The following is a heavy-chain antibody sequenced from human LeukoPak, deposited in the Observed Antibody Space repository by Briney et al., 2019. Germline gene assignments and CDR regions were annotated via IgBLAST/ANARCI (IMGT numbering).Heavy chain of an antibody. CDR1: GFTFSNYA. CDR3: VKDRTGTYTLDY. J-gene: IGHJ4*02. Sequence: GRSPRLSCAATGFTFSNYAIHWGRQAPGKGLEWVAFISDDGSRQHYADSVKGRFTISRDNSKNTLNLQMNSLRAEDTAVYYCVKDRTGTYTLDYWGQGTLVTVSS. CDR2: ISDDGSRQ. D-gene: IGHD3-10*01. V-gene: IGHV3-30-3*01.